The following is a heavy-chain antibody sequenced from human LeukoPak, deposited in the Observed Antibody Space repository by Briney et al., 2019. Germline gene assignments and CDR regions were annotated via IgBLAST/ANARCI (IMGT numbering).Heavy chain of an antibody. D-gene: IGHD7-27*01. CDR1: GGSISSGGYY. CDR3: ARVPGWGSKYYFDY. CDR2: IYHSGST. V-gene: IGHV4-30-2*01. J-gene: IGHJ4*02. Sequence: SETLSLTCTVSGGSISSGGYYWSWIRQPPGKGLEWIGYIYHSGSTYYNPSLKSRVTISVDTSKNQFSLKLTSVTAADTAVYYCARVPGWGSKYYFDYWGQGLLVTVSS.